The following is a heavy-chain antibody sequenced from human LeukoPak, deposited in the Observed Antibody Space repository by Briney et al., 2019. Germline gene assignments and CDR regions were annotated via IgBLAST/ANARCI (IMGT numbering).Heavy chain of an antibody. CDR2: ISAYNGNT. D-gene: IGHD1-26*01. J-gene: IGHJ4*02. CDR1: GYTFTSYG. Sequence: ASVKVSCKASGYTFTSYGISWVRQAPGQGLEWMGWISAYNGNTNYAQKPQGRVTMTTDTSTSTAYMELRSLRSDDTAVYYCARGRDSGSRTYYFDYWGQGTLVTVSS. CDR3: ARGRDSGSRTYYFDY. V-gene: IGHV1-18*01.